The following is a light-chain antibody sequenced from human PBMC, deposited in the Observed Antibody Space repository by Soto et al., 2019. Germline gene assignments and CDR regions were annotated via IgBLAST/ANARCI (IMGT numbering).Light chain of an antibody. CDR1: SGHNSYA. CDR3: QTWSTDIRV. Sequence: QPVLTQPPSASASLGASVKLTCTLSSGHNSYAIAWHQQQPEKGPRYLMKLNSDGSHSKGDGIPHRFSGSSSGAERYLTIASLQSEDEADYYCQTWSTDIRVFGGGTKLTVL. CDR2: LNSDGSH. V-gene: IGLV4-69*01. J-gene: IGLJ3*02.